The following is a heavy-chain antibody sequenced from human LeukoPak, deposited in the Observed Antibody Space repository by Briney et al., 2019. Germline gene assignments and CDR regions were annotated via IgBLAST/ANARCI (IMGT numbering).Heavy chain of an antibody. CDR3: AKSRGSGWFTSGDY. CDR1: GFSVSNNY. D-gene: IGHD6-19*01. J-gene: IGHJ4*02. V-gene: IGHV3-53*01. CDR2: IYSRGGT. Sequence: GGSLRLSCAVSGFSVSNNYMNWVRQAPGKGLEWVSLIYSRGGTYYADSVKGRFTISRDNSKNTLYLQMNSLRAEDTAVYYCAKSRGSGWFTSGDYWGQGTLVTVSS.